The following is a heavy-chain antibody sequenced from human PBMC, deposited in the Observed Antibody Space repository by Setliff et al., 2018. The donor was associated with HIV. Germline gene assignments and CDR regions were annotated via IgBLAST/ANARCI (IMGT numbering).Heavy chain of an antibody. CDR1: GYTFTSYG. CDR2: ISAYHGNT. V-gene: IGHV1-18*01. J-gene: IGHJ4*02. CDR3: ARVPYNFWSGYPLDY. D-gene: IGHD3-3*01. Sequence: GASVKVSCKASGYTFTSYGITWVRQAPGQGLEWMGWISAYHGNTNYAQKLQGRVTMTTDTSTSTAYMELRSLRSDDTAVYYCARVPYNFWSGYPLDYWGQGTRVTVSS.